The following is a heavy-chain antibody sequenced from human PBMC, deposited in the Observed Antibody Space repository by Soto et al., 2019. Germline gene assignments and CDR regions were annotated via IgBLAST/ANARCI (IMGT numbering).Heavy chain of an antibody. Sequence: GGSLRLSCAASGFTISTYAMTWVRQAPGKGLECVSGVTGSGGQIHYADSVKGRFTISKDNSKNTLYLQMSILREEDTALYYCAKDAVYKDGLWLMDSWGQGTLLTVSS. CDR2: VTGSGGQI. V-gene: IGHV3-23*01. J-gene: IGHJ5*02. CDR1: GFTISTYA. D-gene: IGHD2-21*01. CDR3: AKDAVYKDGLWLMDS.